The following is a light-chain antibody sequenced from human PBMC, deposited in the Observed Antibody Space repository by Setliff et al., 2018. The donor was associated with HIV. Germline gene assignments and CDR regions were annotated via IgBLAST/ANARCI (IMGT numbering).Light chain of an antibody. V-gene: IGLV2-14*01. CDR2: EVN. CDR1: SSDIGLYNF. J-gene: IGLJ1*01. Sequence: QSVLTQPASVSGSPGQSITISCTGSSSDIGLYNFVSWYQQHPGKAPKLIIYEVNNRPSGVSSRFSGSKSGNTASLTISGLQAEGEADYYCSSYTIETSYVFGTGTKV. CDR3: SSYTIETSYV.